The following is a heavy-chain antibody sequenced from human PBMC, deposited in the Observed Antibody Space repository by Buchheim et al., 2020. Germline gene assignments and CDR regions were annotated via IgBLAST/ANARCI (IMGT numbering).Heavy chain of an antibody. V-gene: IGHV3-11*01. Sequence: QVQLVESGGGLVKPGGSLRLSCEASGFTFSDYYMNWIRQAPEKGLEWISYISSRDGTIYYADSVKGRFTISRDNAKNSLYLQMNSLRAEDTAMYFCARDYITDNWFDYWGQGTL. CDR1: GFTFSDYY. CDR3: ARDYITDNWFDY. CDR2: ISSRDGTI. D-gene: IGHD3-10*01. J-gene: IGHJ4*02.